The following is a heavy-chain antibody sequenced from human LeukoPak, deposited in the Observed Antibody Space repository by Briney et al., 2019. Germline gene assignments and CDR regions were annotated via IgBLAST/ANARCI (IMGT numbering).Heavy chain of an antibody. V-gene: IGHV4-61*01. CDR1: GGSISSGSYY. CDR3: ARALGYYDSSGRYFDY. D-gene: IGHD3-22*01. Sequence: SETLSLTCPVSGGSISSGSYYWSWIRQPPGKGLEWIGYIYYSGSTNYNPSLKSRVTISVDTSKNQFSLKLSSVTAADTAVYYCARALGYYDSSGRYFDYWGQGTLVTVSS. CDR2: IYYSGST. J-gene: IGHJ4*02.